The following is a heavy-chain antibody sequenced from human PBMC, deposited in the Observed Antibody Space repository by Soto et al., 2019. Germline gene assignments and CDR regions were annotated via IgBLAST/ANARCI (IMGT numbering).Heavy chain of an antibody. CDR2: IMPVFPTP. CDR3: ARDKDRQQLGGNYYYIMDV. Sequence: QVQLVQSGAEVKKPGSSVKVSCKTSGGTFRTSAISWVRQAPGHGLEWMGGIMPVFPTPDYAQKFQGRVTIPADESTSTAYMELSSLGSEDTAVYYCARDKDRQQLGGNYYYIMDVWGQGTTVTVSS. D-gene: IGHD3-3*02. CDR1: GGTFRTSA. J-gene: IGHJ6*02. V-gene: IGHV1-69*12.